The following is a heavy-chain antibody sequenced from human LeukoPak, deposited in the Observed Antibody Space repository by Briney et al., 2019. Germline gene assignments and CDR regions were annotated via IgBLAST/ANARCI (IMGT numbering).Heavy chain of an antibody. Sequence: SETLSLTCTVAGGSISSYYWSWIRQPPGKGREWIGYIYYSGSTTYNPSLESRVTISVDTSKNQFSLKLSSVTAADTAVYYCARAGLVSNPTSYWYFDLWGRGTLVTVSS. V-gene: IGHV4-59*01. J-gene: IGHJ2*01. CDR3: ARAGLVSNPTSYWYFDL. D-gene: IGHD3/OR15-3a*01. CDR1: GGSISSYY. CDR2: IYYSGST.